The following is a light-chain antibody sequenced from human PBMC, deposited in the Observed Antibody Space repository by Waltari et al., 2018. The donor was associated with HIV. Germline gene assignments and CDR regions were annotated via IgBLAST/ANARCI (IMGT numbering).Light chain of an antibody. Sequence: DIQMTQSHSSLSASTGDRIDITCRASQNVKNYLNWYQQKPGQAPKILIYTATTLHTGVPSRFSGSGSGTEFTLTITNLQPEDFAVYFCQQSYYSPTFGPGTTVDFK. CDR2: TAT. J-gene: IGKJ3*01. CDR3: QQSYYSPT. V-gene: IGKV1-39*01. CDR1: QNVKNY.